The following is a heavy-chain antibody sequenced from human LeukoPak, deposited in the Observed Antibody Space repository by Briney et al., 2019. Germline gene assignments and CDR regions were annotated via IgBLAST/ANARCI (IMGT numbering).Heavy chain of an antibody. D-gene: IGHD3-22*01. CDR2: ISVRSNYI. J-gene: IGHJ4*02. CDR1: GYTFSSYS. CDR3: VRLRRNSDTSGFYYYYDF. Sequence: GRSLRLSCAASGYTFSSYSINWVRPAPGQGMEWVSSISVRSNYIYYADSVRGRFRISRDDARDSLYLQMNSLRAEDTAVYYCVRLRRNSDTSGFYYYYDFWGQGTLVNVSS. V-gene: IGHV3-21*01.